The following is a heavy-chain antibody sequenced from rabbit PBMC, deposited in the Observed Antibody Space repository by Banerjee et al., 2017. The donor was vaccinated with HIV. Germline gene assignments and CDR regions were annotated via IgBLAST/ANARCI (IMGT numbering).Heavy chain of an antibody. CDR1: GFSFSSGYD. Sequence: QSLEESGGDLVKPGASLTLTCTASGFSFSSGYDMCWVRQAPGKGLEWIACVVPGNSGATYYASWAKGRFTISKTSSTTVTLQMTSLTAADTATYFCARRSAGGDDGWELWGPGTLVT. D-gene: IGHD7-1*01. V-gene: IGHV1S40*01. CDR2: VVPGNSGAT. CDR3: ARRSAGGDDGWEL. J-gene: IGHJ4*01.